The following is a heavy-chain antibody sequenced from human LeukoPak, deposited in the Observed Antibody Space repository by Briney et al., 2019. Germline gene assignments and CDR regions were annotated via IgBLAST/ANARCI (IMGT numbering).Heavy chain of an antibody. D-gene: IGHD3-22*01. CDR3: ARLRAYYYDSSGYYNFDF. CDR2: ISYSGRT. Sequence: SETLSLTCTVSGGSFSSFYWGWIRQPPGKGLECIGRISYSGRTYYNPSLQSRVTISVDTSKNQFSLRLSSVTAADTAVYYCARLRAYYYDSSGYYNFDFWGQGTLVTVSS. V-gene: IGHV4-39*01. CDR1: GGSFSSFY. J-gene: IGHJ4*02.